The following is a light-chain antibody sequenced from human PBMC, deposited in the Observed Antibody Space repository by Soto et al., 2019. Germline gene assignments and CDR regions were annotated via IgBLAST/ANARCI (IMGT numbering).Light chain of an antibody. J-gene: IGKJ2*01. CDR3: QQYGSTYT. Sequence: DIVLTQSPVTLSLSPGERATLSCRASQTVSTTYLAWYQQKPGQAPRLLIYGASSRATGIPDRFSGSGSGTDFTLTISRLEPEDFAVYYCQQYGSTYTFGQGTRLEIK. CDR2: GAS. V-gene: IGKV3-20*01. CDR1: QTVSTTY.